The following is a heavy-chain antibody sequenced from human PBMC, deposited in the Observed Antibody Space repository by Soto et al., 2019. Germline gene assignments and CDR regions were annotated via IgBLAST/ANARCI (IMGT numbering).Heavy chain of an antibody. CDR1: GEGLAIYG. Sequence: VSVNGSRKAAGEGLAIYGLSRVLQDPGQGLEWMGWSSVNNGNTNYAQNFQGRVTMTKETSTTTVFMELRSLRSDDTAVYYCAGGIRVGQGFDYWGQGTLVTVSS. D-gene: IGHD2-2*01. V-gene: IGHV1-18*01. CDR2: SSVNNGNT. J-gene: IGHJ4*02. CDR3: AGGIRVGQGFDY.